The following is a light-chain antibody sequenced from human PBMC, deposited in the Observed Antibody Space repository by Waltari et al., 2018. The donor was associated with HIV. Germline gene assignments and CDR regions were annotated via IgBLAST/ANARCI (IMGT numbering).Light chain of an antibody. V-gene: IGLV1-47*01. CDR1: GPNIGTNY. CDR2: RNS. J-gene: IGLJ3*02. CDR3: ASWDDRVSGWV. Sequence: QSVLTQPPSVSGTPGQRITVSCSGSGPNIGTNYAYWYQQLPGAAPKLLVYRNSQRPSGVPDRFSGSKSGTSASLAISGLRSEDEAEYHCASWDDRVSGWVFGGGTKLTVL.